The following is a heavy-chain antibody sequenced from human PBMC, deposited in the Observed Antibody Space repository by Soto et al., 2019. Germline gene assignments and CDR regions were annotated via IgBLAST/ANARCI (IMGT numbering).Heavy chain of an antibody. V-gene: IGHV4-59*01. Sequence: SETLSLTCTVSGGSISSYYWSWIRQPPGKGLEWIGYIYYSGSTNYNPSLKSRVTISVDTSKNQFSLKLSSVTAADTAVYYCAATSAANNYYYYYMDVWGKGTTVTVSS. D-gene: IGHD2-2*01. CDR1: GGSISSYY. J-gene: IGHJ6*03. CDR2: IYYSGST. CDR3: AATSAANNYYYYYMDV.